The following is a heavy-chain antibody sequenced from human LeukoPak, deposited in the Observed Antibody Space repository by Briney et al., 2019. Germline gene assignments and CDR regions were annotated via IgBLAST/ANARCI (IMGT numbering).Heavy chain of an antibody. D-gene: IGHD3-10*01. CDR3: ARVYYGSGSAGAFDI. CDR1: GYSISSGYY. Sequence: SETLSLTCTVSGYSISSGYYWGWIRQPPGKGLEWIGSIYHSGSTYYNPSLKGRVTISVDTSKNQFSLKLSSVTAADTAVYYCARVYYGSGSAGAFDIWGQGTMVTVSS. CDR2: IYHSGST. V-gene: IGHV4-38-2*02. J-gene: IGHJ3*02.